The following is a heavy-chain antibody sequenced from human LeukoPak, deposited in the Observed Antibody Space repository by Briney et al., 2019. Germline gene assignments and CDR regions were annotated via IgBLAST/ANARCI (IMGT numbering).Heavy chain of an antibody. CDR3: AGTTDYSSFLAY. V-gene: IGHV6-1*01. J-gene: IGHJ4*02. Sequence: SQTLSLTCAISGDSVSSNSAVWNWIRQSPSRGLEWLGRTYYRSKWHNEYAESVKSRISINSDTSKDQFSLQLNSVTPEDTAEYYCAGTTDYSSFLAYWGQGTLVTVSS. CDR2: TYYRSKWHN. CDR1: GDSVSSNSAV. D-gene: IGHD4-11*01.